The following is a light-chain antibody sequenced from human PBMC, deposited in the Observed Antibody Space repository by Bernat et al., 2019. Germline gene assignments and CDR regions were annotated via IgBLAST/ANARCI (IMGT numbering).Light chain of an antibody. V-gene: IGKV1-5*03. J-gene: IGKJ1*01. Sequence: DIQMTQSPSTLSASVGDRVTITCRASQSISSWLAWYQQKPGKAPKLLIYKASSLESGVPSRFSGSGTGTEFTLTISSLQPEDFATYYCQQYNGYAWTFGQGTKVEIK. CDR1: QSISSW. CDR3: QQYNGYAWT. CDR2: KAS.